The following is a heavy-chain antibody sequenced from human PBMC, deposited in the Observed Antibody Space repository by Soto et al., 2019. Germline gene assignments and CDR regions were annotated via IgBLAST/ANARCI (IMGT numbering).Heavy chain of an antibody. CDR3: ARDPRYGDYSYYGMDV. CDR2: IYYSGNT. CDR1: GASLNGGGYY. D-gene: IGHD4-17*01. Sequence: PSETPSLTCTVSGASLNGGGYYWSWIRQHPGKGLGWIGSIYYSGNTYYSPSLKSRVTISVDTSKNHFSLRLTSVTAADTAVYYCARDPRYGDYSYYGMDVWGQGTTVTVSS. J-gene: IGHJ6*02. V-gene: IGHV4-31*03.